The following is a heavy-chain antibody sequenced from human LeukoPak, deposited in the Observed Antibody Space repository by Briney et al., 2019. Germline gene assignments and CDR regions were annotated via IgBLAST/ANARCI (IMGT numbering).Heavy chain of an antibody. J-gene: IGHJ4*02. Sequence: GGSLRLSCEASGFTFSSNAIHWVRQAPGQGLQYVSAISGNGGSTYYADSVKGRFTISRDNSKNTVYLQIGSLRAEDMAVYYCARVKYNDFWSGYSPPDYWGQGTLVTVSS. CDR3: ARVKYNDFWSGYSPPDY. D-gene: IGHD3-3*01. V-gene: IGHV3-64*02. CDR2: ISGNGGST. CDR1: GFTFSSNA.